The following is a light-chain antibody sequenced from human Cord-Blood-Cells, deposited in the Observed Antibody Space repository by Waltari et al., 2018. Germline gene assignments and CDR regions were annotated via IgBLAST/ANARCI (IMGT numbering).Light chain of an antibody. J-gene: IGLJ3*02. V-gene: IGLV2-14*01. CDR2: DVS. CDR1: SHDVGVYNH. CDR3: SSYTSSSTWV. Sequence: QSALPQPASLPGSHGRSTTLSCHGTSHDVGVYNHFSWYQQHPGKAPKLMIYDVSKRPSGVSNRFSGSKSGTTASLTISGLQAEDEADYYCSSYTSSSTWVFGGGTKLTVL.